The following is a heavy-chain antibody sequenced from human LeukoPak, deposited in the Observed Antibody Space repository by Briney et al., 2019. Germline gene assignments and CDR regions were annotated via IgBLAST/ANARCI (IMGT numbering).Heavy chain of an antibody. D-gene: IGHD6-19*01. CDR2: IGGDGGST. J-gene: IGHJ4*02. Sequence: GGSLRLSCAASGFTFDDYAMHWVRQAPGKGLEWVSLIGGDGGSTFYADSVKGRFTISRDNSKNFLYLQMNSLRTEDTALYYCAKDMAYSSGWYGIDYWGQGTLVTVSS. CDR1: GFTFDDYA. V-gene: IGHV3-43*02. CDR3: AKDMAYSSGWYGIDY.